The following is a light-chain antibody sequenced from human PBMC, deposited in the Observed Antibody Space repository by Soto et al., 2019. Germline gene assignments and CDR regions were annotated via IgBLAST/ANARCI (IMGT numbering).Light chain of an antibody. J-gene: IGLJ1*01. Sequence: QSVLTQPPSVSGAPGQRVTISCTGSSSDIGAGYDVHWYQQLPGTAPKLLIYGNTNRPSGVSDRFSGSKSGTSASLAISGLQAEDEADYYCQSFDGGLNTYVFGTGTKLTVL. CDR2: GNT. CDR1: SSDIGAGYD. CDR3: QSFDGGLNTYV. V-gene: IGLV1-40*01.